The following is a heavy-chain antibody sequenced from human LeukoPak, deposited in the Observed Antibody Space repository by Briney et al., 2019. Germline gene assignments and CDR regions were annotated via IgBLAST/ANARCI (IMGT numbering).Heavy chain of an antibody. CDR1: GGTFSSYA. D-gene: IGHD6-13*01. CDR2: IIPIFGIA. V-gene: IGHV1-69*04. CDR3: ARVVYSTGMDV. Sequence: SLKLSCKASGGTFSSYAISWVRQAPGQGLEWMGRIIPIFGIANYAQKFQGRVTITADKSTSTAYMELSSLRSEDTAVYYCARVVYSTGMDVWGQGTTVTVSS. J-gene: IGHJ6*02.